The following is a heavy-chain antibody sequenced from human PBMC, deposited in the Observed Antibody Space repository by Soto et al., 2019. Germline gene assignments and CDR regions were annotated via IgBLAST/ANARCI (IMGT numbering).Heavy chain of an antibody. V-gene: IGHV1-46*01. CDR2: INPSGGYI. Sequence: ASVKVSCKASGYTFTSYYMNWVRQAPGQGLEWLGIINPSGGYITYAQRFLGRVTMTSDTSTSTAYMELRSLRSDDTAVYYCARDVSITTVTVRISRKDYDGMDVWGQGTTVTVSS. J-gene: IGHJ6*02. D-gene: IGHD3-10*01. CDR1: GYTFTSYY. CDR3: ARDVSITTVTVRISRKDYDGMDV.